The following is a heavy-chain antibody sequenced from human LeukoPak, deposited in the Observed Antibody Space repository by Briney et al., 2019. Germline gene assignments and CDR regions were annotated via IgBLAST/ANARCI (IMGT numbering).Heavy chain of an antibody. CDR2: IYYSGST. CDR1: GVSISSSSYY. CDR3: ASSERGYSGYDPLDY. D-gene: IGHD5-12*01. V-gene: IGHV4-39*01. Sequence: KPSETLSLTCTVSGVSISSSSYYWGWIRQPPGKGREWIGSIYYSGSTYYNPSLKSRVTISVDTSKNQFSLKLSSVTAADTAVYYCASSERGYSGYDPLDYWGQGTLVTVSS. J-gene: IGHJ4*02.